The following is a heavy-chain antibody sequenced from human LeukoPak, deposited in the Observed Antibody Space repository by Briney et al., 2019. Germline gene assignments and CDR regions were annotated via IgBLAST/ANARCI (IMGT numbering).Heavy chain of an antibody. CDR2: IRRKVYGGTT. J-gene: IGHJ2*01. CDR3: TRGPNWYFDL. Sequence: GGSLRLSCAASGFTFSSYAMSWVRQAPGKGLEWVGFIRRKVYGGTTEYAASVKGRFTISRDDSKSIAYLQMNSLKTEDTAVYYCTRGPNWYFDLWGRGTLVTVSS. V-gene: IGHV3-49*04. CDR1: GFTFSSYA.